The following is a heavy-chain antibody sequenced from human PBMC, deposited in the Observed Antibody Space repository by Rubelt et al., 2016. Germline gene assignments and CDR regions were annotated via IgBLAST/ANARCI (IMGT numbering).Heavy chain of an antibody. Sequence: GGGVAQPGGSLRLSCAASGFTVSSNYMSWVRQAPGKGLEWVSSITSSGSYIYYADSLKGRFTISRDKTKHSRYLQMNSLRAEDTAVYYCARESYSSSSFYYFDYWGQGTLVTVSS. CDR3: ARESYSSSSFYYFDY. J-gene: IGHJ4*02. V-gene: IGHV3-21*01. D-gene: IGHD6-6*01. CDR1: GFTVSSNY. CDR2: ITSSGSYI.